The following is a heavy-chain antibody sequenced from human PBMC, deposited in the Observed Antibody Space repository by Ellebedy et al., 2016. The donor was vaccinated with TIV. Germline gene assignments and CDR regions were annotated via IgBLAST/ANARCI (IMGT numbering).Heavy chain of an antibody. D-gene: IGHD3-3*01. V-gene: IGHV3-23*01. Sequence: GGSLRLSXAAPGFLFSNYAMAWVRQAPGTGLTWISSISASGGEIHYAEPVRGRFTISRDNSRKTVYLQMTSLGVEDMGLYYWARDGVGHDWGRGTPVTVSS. CDR1: GFLFSNYA. CDR2: ISASGGEI. J-gene: IGHJ4*02. CDR3: ARDGVGHD.